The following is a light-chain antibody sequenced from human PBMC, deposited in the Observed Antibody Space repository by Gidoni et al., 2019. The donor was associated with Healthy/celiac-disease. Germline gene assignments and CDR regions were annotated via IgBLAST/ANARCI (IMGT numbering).Light chain of an antibody. CDR1: QSVSSN. CDR3: QQYNNWLFT. J-gene: IGKJ3*01. V-gene: IGKV3-15*01. Sequence: EIVMTQSPATLSVSPGERATLSCRASQSVSSNLAWYQQNPGQAPRLLIYGASTRATGIPARFSCSGSGTEFTLTISSLQSEDFAVYYCQQYNNWLFTFGPGTKVDIK. CDR2: GAS.